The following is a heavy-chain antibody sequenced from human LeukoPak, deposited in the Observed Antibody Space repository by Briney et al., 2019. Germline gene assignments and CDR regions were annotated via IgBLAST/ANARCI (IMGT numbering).Heavy chain of an antibody. CDR3: ARVKSIDGSGSPDAFDI. V-gene: IGHV1-18*01. Sequence: ASVKLSCKVSGYTFTSYGIGAVRQAPGQGLECMGWISAYNGNTNYAQKLQGRVTMTTDTSTSKAYMELRSLRSDDTAVYYCARVKSIDGSGSPDAFDIWGQGTMVTVCS. D-gene: IGHD3-10*01. J-gene: IGHJ3*02. CDR2: ISAYNGNT. CDR1: GYTFTSYG.